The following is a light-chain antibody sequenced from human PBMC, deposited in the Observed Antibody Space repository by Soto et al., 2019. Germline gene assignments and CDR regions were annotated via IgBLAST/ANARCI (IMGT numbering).Light chain of an antibody. Sequence: DIQMTQSPSTLSASVGDRVTITCRASQSISSWLAWYQQKPGKAPKLLIYDASSLESGVPSRFSGSGSGTEFTLTISHLRPVDFATYYCQQYNSYSFGGGPKVEIK. CDR2: DAS. V-gene: IGKV1-5*01. CDR1: QSISSW. J-gene: IGKJ4*01. CDR3: QQYNSYS.